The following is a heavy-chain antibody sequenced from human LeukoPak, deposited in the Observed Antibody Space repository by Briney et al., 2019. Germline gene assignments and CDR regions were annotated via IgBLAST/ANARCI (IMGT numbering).Heavy chain of an antibody. CDR1: GGSISSYY. D-gene: IGHD2-21*02. Sequence: ASETLSLTCTVSGGSISSYYWSWIRQPAGKGLEWIGRIYTSGSTNYNPSLKSRVTMSVDTSKNQFSLKLSSVTAADTAVYYCARGPHIVVVTAPRYFDLWGRGTRVTVSS. CDR3: ARGPHIVVVTAPRYFDL. V-gene: IGHV4-4*07. J-gene: IGHJ2*01. CDR2: IYTSGST.